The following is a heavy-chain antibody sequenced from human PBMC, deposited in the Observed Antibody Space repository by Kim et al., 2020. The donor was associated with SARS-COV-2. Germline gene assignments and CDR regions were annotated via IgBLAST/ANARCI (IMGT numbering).Heavy chain of an antibody. Sequence: GESLKISCKGSGYSFTSYWIGWVRQMPGKGLEWMGIIYPGDSDTRYSPSFQGQVTISADKSISTAYLQWSSLKASDTAMYYCARPGYGSGQNDRANDYWGQGTLVTVSS. D-gene: IGHD3-10*01. CDR2: IYPGDSDT. CDR3: ARPGYGSGQNDRANDY. V-gene: IGHV5-51*01. CDR1: GYSFTSYW. J-gene: IGHJ4*02.